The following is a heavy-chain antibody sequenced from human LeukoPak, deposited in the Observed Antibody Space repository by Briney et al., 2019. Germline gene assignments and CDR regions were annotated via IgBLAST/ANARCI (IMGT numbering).Heavy chain of an antibody. CDR1: GGSFSGYY. D-gene: IGHD3-10*01. Sequence: KPSETLSLTCADYGGSFSGYYWSWIRQPPGKGLEWIGEINHSGSTNYNPSLKSRVTISVDTSKNQFSLKLSSVTAADTAVYYCARDLWFGEIGMDVWGQGTTVTVSS. V-gene: IGHV4-34*01. CDR3: ARDLWFGEIGMDV. CDR2: INHSGST. J-gene: IGHJ6*02.